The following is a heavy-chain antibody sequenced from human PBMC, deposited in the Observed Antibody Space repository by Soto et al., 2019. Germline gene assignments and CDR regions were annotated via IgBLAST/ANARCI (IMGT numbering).Heavy chain of an antibody. CDR3: AKDGYYYDSSGSDP. CDR1: GFTFSSYA. CDR2: ISGSGGST. J-gene: IGHJ5*02. D-gene: IGHD3-22*01. Sequence: PGGSLRLSCAASGFTFSSYAMSWVRQAPGKGLEWVSAISGSGGSTYYADSVKGRFTISRDNSKNTLYLQMNSLRAEDTAVYYCAKDGYYYDSSGSDPWGQGTLGTVSS. V-gene: IGHV3-23*01.